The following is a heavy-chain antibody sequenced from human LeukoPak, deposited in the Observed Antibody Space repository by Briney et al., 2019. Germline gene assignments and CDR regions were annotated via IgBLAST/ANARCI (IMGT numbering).Heavy chain of an antibody. CDR1: GYSFTSYW. CDR3: ARPYCSSTSCYVSYFDY. V-gene: IGHV5-51*01. Sequence: GESLKISCKGSGYSFTSYWIGWVRPMPGKGLEWMGIIYTGDSDTRYSPSFQGQVTISAHKSISTAYLQWSSLKASDTAMYYCARPYCSSTSCYVSYFDYWGQGTLVTVSS. CDR2: IYTGDSDT. J-gene: IGHJ4*02. D-gene: IGHD2-2*01.